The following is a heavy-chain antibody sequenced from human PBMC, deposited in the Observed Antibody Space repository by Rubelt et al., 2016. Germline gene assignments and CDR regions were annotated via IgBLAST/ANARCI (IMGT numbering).Heavy chain of an antibody. CDR1: GYNFTSYY. V-gene: IGHV1-46*01. CDR3: AREQETTVTIEGVLGY. Sequence: QVQLVQSGAEVKKPGASVKVSCKASGYNFTSYYMHWVRQAPGQGLAWLGIINPSGGSKRYAQKFQGRVTMTRDTSTSTVYMELSSLRSEDTAVYYCAREQETTVTIEGVLGYWGQGTLVTVSS. J-gene: IGHJ4*02. CDR2: INPSGGSK. D-gene: IGHD4-17*01.